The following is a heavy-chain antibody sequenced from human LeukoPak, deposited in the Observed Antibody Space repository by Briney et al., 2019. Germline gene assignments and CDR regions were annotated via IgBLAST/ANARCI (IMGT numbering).Heavy chain of an antibody. D-gene: IGHD3-22*01. J-gene: IGHJ6*03. V-gene: IGHV3-9*01. Sequence: GGSLRLSCAASGFTFDDYAMHWVRQAPGKGLEWVSGISWNSGSIGYADSVKGRFTISRDNAKNSLYLQMNGLRAEDTALYYCAKAFHYYDSSGYYVRDYYYYYMDVWGKGTTVTVSS. CDR3: AKAFHYYDSSGYYVRDYYYYYMDV. CDR2: ISWNSGSI. CDR1: GFTFDDYA.